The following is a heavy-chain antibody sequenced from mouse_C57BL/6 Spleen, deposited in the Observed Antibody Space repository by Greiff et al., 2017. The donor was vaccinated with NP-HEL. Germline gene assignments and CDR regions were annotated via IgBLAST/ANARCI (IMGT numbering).Heavy chain of an antibody. CDR1: GYAFSSSW. J-gene: IGHJ2*01. Sequence: QVQLQQSGPELVKPGASVKISCKASGYAFSSSWMNWVKQRPGKGLEWIGRIYPGDGDTNYNGKFKGKATLTADKSSSTAYMQLSSLTSEDSAVYFCARGGAHYYGSSYYFDYWGQGTTLTVSS. D-gene: IGHD1-1*01. V-gene: IGHV1-82*01. CDR2: IYPGDGDT. CDR3: ARGGAHYYGSSYYFDY.